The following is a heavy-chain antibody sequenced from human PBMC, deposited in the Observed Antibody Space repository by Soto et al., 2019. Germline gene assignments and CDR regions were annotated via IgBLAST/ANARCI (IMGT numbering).Heavy chain of an antibody. J-gene: IGHJ4*02. V-gene: IGHV4-34*01. CDR3: ARGRIVGATRRVYFDY. CDR2: INHSGST. CDR1: GGSFSGYY. D-gene: IGHD1-26*01. Sequence: PSETLSLTCAVYGGSFSGYYWSWIHQPPGKGLEWIGEINHSGSTNYNPSLKSRVTISVDTSKNQFSLKLSSVTAADTAVYYCARGRIVGATRRVYFDYWGQGTLVTVSS.